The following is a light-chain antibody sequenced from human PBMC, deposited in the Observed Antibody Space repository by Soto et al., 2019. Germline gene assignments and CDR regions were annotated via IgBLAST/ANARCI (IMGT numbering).Light chain of an antibody. Sequence: DIQMTQFPSTLSASVGEGVTITCRASQNINTWLAWHQQKAGGAPKLLFYTASSLEAGVPLRFSGSGSGTEFTLTITGLQPDDFATYYCHQYYTYPWTFGQGTKVDIK. V-gene: IGKV1-5*03. CDR2: TAS. CDR1: QNINTW. J-gene: IGKJ1*01. CDR3: HQYYTYPWT.